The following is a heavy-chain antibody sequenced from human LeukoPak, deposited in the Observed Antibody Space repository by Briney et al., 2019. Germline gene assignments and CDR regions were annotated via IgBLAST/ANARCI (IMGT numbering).Heavy chain of an antibody. J-gene: IGHJ4*02. CDR1: GFTFSSYT. Sequence: GGSLRLSCAASGFTFSSYTMTWVRQAPGKGLEWVSGISGSGDSTYYADSVKGRFTISRDTSRNTLYLQMNSLRAEDTAVYYCAKDQTPYYWGKGTLVTVSS. CDR2: ISGSGDST. V-gene: IGHV3-23*01. CDR3: AKDQTPYY.